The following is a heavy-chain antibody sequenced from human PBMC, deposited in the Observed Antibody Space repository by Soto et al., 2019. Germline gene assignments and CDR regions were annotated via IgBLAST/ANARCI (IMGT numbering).Heavy chain of an antibody. CDR2: IYYSGST. D-gene: IGHD3-9*01. CDR3: ARDHLGELRYFDWLPRGEYDAFDI. CDR1: GGSISSGGYY. Sequence: SETLSLTCTVSGGSISSGGYYWSWIRQHPGKGLEWIGYIYYSGSTYYNPSLKSRVTISVDTSKNQFSLKLSSVTAADTAVYYCARDHLGELRYFDWLPRGEYDAFDIWGQGTMVTVSS. J-gene: IGHJ3*02. V-gene: IGHV4-31*03.